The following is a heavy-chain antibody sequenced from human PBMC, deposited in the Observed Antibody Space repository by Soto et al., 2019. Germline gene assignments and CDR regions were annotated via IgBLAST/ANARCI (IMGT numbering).Heavy chain of an antibody. CDR2: IYYSGST. Sequence: SETLSLTCTFSGGSISSYYWSWIRQPPGKGLEWIGYIYYSGSTNYNPSLKSRVTISVDTSKNQFSLKLSSVTAADTAVYYCARENYGEGIDYWGQGTLVTVSS. CDR1: GGSISSYY. CDR3: ARENYGEGIDY. D-gene: IGHD4-17*01. V-gene: IGHV4-59*01. J-gene: IGHJ4*02.